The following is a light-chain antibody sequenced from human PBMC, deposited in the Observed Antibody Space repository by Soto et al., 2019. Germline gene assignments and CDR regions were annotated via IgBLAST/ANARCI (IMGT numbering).Light chain of an antibody. J-gene: IGKJ4*01. CDR1: QGIRND. CDR2: AAS. CDR3: LQDYNYHLT. V-gene: IGKV1-6*01. Sequence: AIQMTQSPSSLSASVGDRVTITCRASQGIRNDLGWYQQKPGKAPKLLIYAASSLQSGVPSRFSGSGSGTDFTLTISSLQPEDFSTYYCLQDYNYHLTFGGGTKVEIK.